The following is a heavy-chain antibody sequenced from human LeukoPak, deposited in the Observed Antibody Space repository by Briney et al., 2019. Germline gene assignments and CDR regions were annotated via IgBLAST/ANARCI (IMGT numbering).Heavy chain of an antibody. CDR3: AKDLTGRAVAVPTFDY. Sequence: GGSLRLSCGASGFTFSNFAMSWVRQAPGNGLEWVSAISGSGGSTYYADSVKGRFTISRDNSKNTLYLQMNSLRAEDTAVYYCAKDLTGRAVAVPTFDYWGQGTLVTVSS. CDR2: ISGSGGST. D-gene: IGHD6-19*01. J-gene: IGHJ4*02. CDR1: GFTFSNFA. V-gene: IGHV3-23*01.